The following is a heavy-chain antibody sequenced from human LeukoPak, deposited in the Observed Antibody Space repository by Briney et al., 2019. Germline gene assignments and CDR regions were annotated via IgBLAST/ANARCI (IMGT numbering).Heavy chain of an antibody. Sequence: PGGSLRLSCAASGFTFSSYAMHWVRQAPGKGLEWVAVISYDGSNKYYADSVKGRFTISRDNSKNTLYLQMNSLRAEDTAVYYCAREYDSSGLDYWGQGTLVTVSS. V-gene: IGHV3-30*01. D-gene: IGHD3-22*01. CDR1: GFTFSSYA. CDR2: ISYDGSNK. J-gene: IGHJ4*02. CDR3: AREYDSSGLDY.